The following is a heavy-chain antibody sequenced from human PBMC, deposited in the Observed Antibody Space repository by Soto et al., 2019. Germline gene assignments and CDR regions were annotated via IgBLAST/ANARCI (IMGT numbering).Heavy chain of an antibody. Sequence: SETLSLTCIVSGGSVSSSNWCSCVRQPPGKGLEWIGEIYHSGSTTYNPSLKSRATISVDKSENQFSLRLKSVTAADTAVYYCASVGSDYDNSGYYLPWGPGTLVTVSS. CDR2: IYHSGST. J-gene: IGHJ5*02. V-gene: IGHV4-4*02. CDR1: GGSVSSSNW. CDR3: ASVGSDYDNSGYYLP. D-gene: IGHD3-22*01.